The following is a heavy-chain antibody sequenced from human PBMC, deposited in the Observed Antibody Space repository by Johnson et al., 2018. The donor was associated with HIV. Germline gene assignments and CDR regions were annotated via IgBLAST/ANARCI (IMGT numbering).Heavy chain of an antibody. Sequence: QVQLVESGGGVAQPGRSLRLSCAASGFTFSDYYMSWIRQAPGKWLEWVSYISSSGSTIYYADSVKGRFTISRDNAKNSLYLQMNSLRAEDTAVYYCARAGSLLRCLEWSDAFDIWGQGTMVTVSS. CDR1: GFTFSDYY. CDR2: ISSSGSTI. J-gene: IGHJ3*02. CDR3: ARAGSLLRCLEWSDAFDI. D-gene: IGHD3-3*01. V-gene: IGHV3-11*04.